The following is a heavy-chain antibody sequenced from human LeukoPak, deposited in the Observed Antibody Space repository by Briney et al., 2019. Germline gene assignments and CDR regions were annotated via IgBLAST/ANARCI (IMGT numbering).Heavy chain of an antibody. J-gene: IGHJ5*02. Sequence: PSETLSLTCTVSGGSISSYYWSWIRQPPGKGLEWIGYIYYGGSTNYKLSLKSRVTISVDTPKNQFSLRLSSVTAADTAVYYCASLGYCSGGSCSSNWLDPWGQGTLVTVSS. D-gene: IGHD2-15*01. CDR2: IYYGGST. CDR1: GGSISSYY. V-gene: IGHV4-59*01. CDR3: ASLGYCSGGSCSSNWLDP.